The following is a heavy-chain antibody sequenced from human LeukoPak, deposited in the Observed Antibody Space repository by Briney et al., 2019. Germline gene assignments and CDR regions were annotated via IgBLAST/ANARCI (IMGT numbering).Heavy chain of an antibody. CDR1: GGSVSSTNW. CDR2: VHLDGRT. J-gene: IGHJ4*02. Sequence: SSETLSLTCGVSGGSVSSTNWWTWIRQPPGKGLEWIGEVHLDGRTNFNPSLKSRLTMSVDLSENHVSLKLTSVTAADTAVYYCAREGGFYRPLDYSGQGTLVTVSS. D-gene: IGHD6-25*01. CDR3: AREGGFYRPLDY. V-gene: IGHV4-4*02.